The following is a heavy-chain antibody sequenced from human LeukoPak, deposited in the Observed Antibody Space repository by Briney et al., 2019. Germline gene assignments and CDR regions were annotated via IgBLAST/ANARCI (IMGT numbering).Heavy chain of an antibody. V-gene: IGHV3-23*01. J-gene: IGHJ4*02. D-gene: IGHD6-19*01. CDR3: AKVLGIAVAGKVDY. CDR1: GFTFSTYA. CDR2: LSGSGGST. Sequence: GGSLRLSCAASGFTFSTYAMSWVRQAPGKGLDWVSPLSGSGGSTYYADSVKGRFTISRDNSKNTLYLQMNSLRHEDTAVYYCAKVLGIAVAGKVDYWGQGTLVTVSS.